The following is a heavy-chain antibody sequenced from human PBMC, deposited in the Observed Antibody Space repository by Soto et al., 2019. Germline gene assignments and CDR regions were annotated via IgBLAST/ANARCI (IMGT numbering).Heavy chain of an antibody. CDR1: GYSISSSNW. J-gene: IGHJ4*02. V-gene: IGHV4-28*01. Sequence: SETLSLTCAVSGYSISSSNWWGWIRQPPGKGLEWIGYIYYSGTTYYNPSLKSRVTMSVDTSKNQFSLKLTSVTAVDTAVYYCARIAGTNLDYWGQGTPVTVSS. CDR3: ARIAGTNLDY. CDR2: IYYSGTT.